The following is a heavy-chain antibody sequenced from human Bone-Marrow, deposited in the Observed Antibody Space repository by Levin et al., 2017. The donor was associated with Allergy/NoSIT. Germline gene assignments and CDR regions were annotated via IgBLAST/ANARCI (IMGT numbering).Heavy chain of an antibody. V-gene: IGHV1-69*04. CDR1: GGTFNIYG. CDR3: AREQSIAVAGDAFDI. D-gene: IGHD6-19*01. Sequence: KISCKASGGTFNIYGFNWVRQAPGQGLEWMGRVIPVLGIAKYAQTFQGRVTITADKSTSTAYMEMSSLRFEDTAVYYCAREQSIAVAGDAFDIWGQGTMVTVSS. CDR2: VIPVLGIA. J-gene: IGHJ3*02.